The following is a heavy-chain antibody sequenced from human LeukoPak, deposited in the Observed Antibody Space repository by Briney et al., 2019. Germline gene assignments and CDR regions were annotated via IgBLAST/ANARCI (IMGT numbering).Heavy chain of an antibody. D-gene: IGHD3-3*01. CDR1: GGSISSYY. CDR2: IYYSGST. CDR3: ARQSTDFWSGYTKVVWFDP. V-gene: IGHV4-59*08. Sequence: SETLSLTCTVSGGSISSYYWSWIRQPPGKGLEWIGYIYYSGSTNYNPSLKSRVTISVGTSKNQFSLKLSSVTAADTAVYYCARQSTDFWSGYTKVVWFDPWGQGTLVTVSS. J-gene: IGHJ5*02.